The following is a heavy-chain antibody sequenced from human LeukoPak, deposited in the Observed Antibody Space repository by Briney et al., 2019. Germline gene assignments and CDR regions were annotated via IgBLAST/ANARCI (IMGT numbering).Heavy chain of an antibody. V-gene: IGHV1-2*02. J-gene: IGHJ4*02. Sequence: GASVKVSCRASGYSLIVYYMHWIRQAPGQGLEWMGWINPNSGGTNYAQKFQGRVTMTRDTSISTAYMELSRLRSDDTAVYYCARGRGQHSIYYDSSFDYWGQGTLVTVSS. CDR1: GYSLIVYY. CDR3: ARGRGQHSIYYDSSFDY. D-gene: IGHD3-22*01. CDR2: INPNSGGT.